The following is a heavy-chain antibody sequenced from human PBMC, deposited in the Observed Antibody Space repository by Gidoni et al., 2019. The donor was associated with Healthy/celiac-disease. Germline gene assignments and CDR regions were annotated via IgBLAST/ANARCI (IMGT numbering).Heavy chain of an antibody. V-gene: IGHV3-33*01. Sequence: QVQLVESGGGVVQPGRSLRLSCAASGFPFSSYGMHWVRQAPGKGLEWVAVIWYDGSNKYYADSVKGRFTISRDNSKNTLYLQMNSLRAEDTAVYYCARGGNYDSSGGYFDYWGQGTLVTVSS. CDR2: IWYDGSNK. D-gene: IGHD3-22*01. CDR1: GFPFSSYG. J-gene: IGHJ4*02. CDR3: ARGGNYDSSGGYFDY.